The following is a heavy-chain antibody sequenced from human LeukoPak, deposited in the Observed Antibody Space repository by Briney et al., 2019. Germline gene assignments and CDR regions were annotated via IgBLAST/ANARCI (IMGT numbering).Heavy chain of an antibody. V-gene: IGHV3-23*01. J-gene: IGHJ6*03. CDR3: AKSPYDFWSGYYSHYYYYMDV. CDR2: LSDDGFKT. Sequence: SGGSLRLSSAASGFTFSNYAMNWVRQAPGKGLEWVSGLSDDGFKTYYADSVKGRFTISRDNAKNSLYLQMNSLRAEDTAVYYCAKSPYDFWSGYYSHYYYYMDVWGKGTTVTVSS. D-gene: IGHD3-3*01. CDR1: GFTFSNYA.